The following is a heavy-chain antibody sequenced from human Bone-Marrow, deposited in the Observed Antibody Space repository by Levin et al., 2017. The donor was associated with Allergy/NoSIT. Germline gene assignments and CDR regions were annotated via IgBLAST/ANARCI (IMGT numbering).Heavy chain of an antibody. D-gene: IGHD3-3*01. CDR2: ISSSGSTI. J-gene: IGHJ4*02. CDR3: ASLESGFWSGYYMYY. V-gene: IGHV3-48*03. CDR1: GFTFSSYE. Sequence: GGSLRLSCAASGFTFSSYEMNWVRQAPGKGLEWVSYISSSGSTIYYADSVKGRFTISRDNAKNSLYLQMNSLRAEDTAVYYCASLESGFWSGYYMYYWGQGTLVTVSS.